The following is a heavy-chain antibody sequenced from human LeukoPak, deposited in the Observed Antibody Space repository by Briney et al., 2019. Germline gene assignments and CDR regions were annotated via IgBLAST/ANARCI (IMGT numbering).Heavy chain of an antibody. J-gene: IGHJ3*02. V-gene: IGHV7-4-1*02. Sequence: ASVKVSCKASGYTFTSYALNWVRQAPGQGLEGVGWINTNNGNPTYAQGFTGRFVFALDTSVSTAYLQISSLKAEDTAVYYCARTVGPEGADAFDIWGQGTMVTVSS. CDR2: INTNNGNP. D-gene: IGHD1-26*01. CDR1: GYTFTSYA. CDR3: ARTVGPEGADAFDI.